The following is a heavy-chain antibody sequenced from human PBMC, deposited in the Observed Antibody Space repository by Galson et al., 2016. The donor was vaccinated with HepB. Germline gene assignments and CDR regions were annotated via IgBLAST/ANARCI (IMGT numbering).Heavy chain of an antibody. CDR1: GFNLGTYW. Sequence: SLRLSCAASGFNLGTYWMYWVRQAPGKGLMCVSRINTDGRTTMYADSVKGRFTISRDNAKSTVYLQMNSLRVEDTAVYYCTRDHPGVFDADYWGQGTLVTVSS. D-gene: IGHD3-16*01. J-gene: IGHJ4*02. CDR2: INTDGRTT. CDR3: TRDHPGVFDADY. V-gene: IGHV3-74*03.